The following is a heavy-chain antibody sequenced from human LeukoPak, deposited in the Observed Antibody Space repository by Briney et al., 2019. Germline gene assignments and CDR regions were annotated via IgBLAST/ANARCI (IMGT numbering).Heavy chain of an antibody. Sequence: GASVKVSCKASGGTFSSYAISWVRQAPGQGLEWMGGIIPIFGTANYAQKFQGRVTITADESTSTAYMELGSLRSEDTAVYYCARDLTTFGIPNDAFDIWGQGTMVTVSS. CDR2: IIPIFGTA. D-gene: IGHD3-16*01. J-gene: IGHJ3*02. V-gene: IGHV1-69*13. CDR3: ARDLTTFGIPNDAFDI. CDR1: GGTFSSYA.